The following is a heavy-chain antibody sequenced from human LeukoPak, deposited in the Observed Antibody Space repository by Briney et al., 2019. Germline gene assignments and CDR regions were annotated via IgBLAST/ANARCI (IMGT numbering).Heavy chain of an antibody. D-gene: IGHD1-26*01. CDR3: ARHVGVHDAFDI. CDR2: ISSSSSYI. Sequence: GGSLRLSCAASGFTFNGYSMNWVRQAPGKGLEWVSSISSSSSYIFYADSVKGRFTISRDNAKNSLYLQINSLRADDTAVYYCARHVGVHDAFDIWGQGTLVTISS. J-gene: IGHJ3*02. V-gene: IGHV3-21*01. CDR1: GFTFNGYS.